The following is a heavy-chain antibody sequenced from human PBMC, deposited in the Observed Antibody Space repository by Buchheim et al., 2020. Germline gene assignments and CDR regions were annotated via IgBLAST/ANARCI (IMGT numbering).Heavy chain of an antibody. CDR1: GGSISSSNW. D-gene: IGHD2-2*01. V-gene: IGHV4-4*02. Sequence: QVQLQESGPGLVKPSGTLSLTCAVSGGSISSSNWWSWVRQPPGKGLEWIGEIYHSWSPNYTPSLKSRLTISVDKSKNQFSLKLSAETAADTAVYYGARLGYQLKSERGDYWGQGTL. J-gene: IGHJ4*02. CDR3: ARLGYQLKSERGDY. CDR2: IYHSWSP.